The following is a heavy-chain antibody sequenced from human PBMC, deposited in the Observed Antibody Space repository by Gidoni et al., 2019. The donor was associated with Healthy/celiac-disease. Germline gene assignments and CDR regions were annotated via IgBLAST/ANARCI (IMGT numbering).Heavy chain of an antibody. V-gene: IGHV3-7*03. CDR2: IRQDGSEI. J-gene: IGHJ5*02. CDR1: GFIFSAYW. CDR3: ARLDRRQKLDP. Sequence: EVQLVESGGGLVQPGGSLRLSCAASGFIFSAYWMSWVRQAPGKGLEWVANIRQDGSEIYYVDSVKGRFTVSRDNAKNSLYLQMNSLRVEDTAVYYCARLDRRQKLDPWGQGTLVTVSS.